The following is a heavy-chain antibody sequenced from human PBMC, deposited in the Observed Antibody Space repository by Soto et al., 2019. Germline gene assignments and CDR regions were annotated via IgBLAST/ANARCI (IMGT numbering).Heavy chain of an antibody. CDR3: ARSIVVVTAADY. CDR2: INAGNGNT. CDR1: GYTFTSYA. J-gene: IGHJ4*02. Sequence: QVQLVQSGAEVKKPGASVKVSCKASGYTFTSYAMHCVRQAPGQRLEWMGWINAGNGNTKYSQKFQGRVTITRDTSASTAYIELSSLRSEDTAVYYCARSIVVVTAADYWGQGTLVTVSS. V-gene: IGHV1-3*01. D-gene: IGHD2-21*02.